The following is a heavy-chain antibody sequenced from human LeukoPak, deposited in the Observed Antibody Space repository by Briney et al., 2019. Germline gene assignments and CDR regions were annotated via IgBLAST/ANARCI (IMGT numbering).Heavy chain of an antibody. CDR3: VYDSSGYYYNFDY. V-gene: IGHV4-59*08. D-gene: IGHD3-22*01. CDR2: IYYSGST. CDR1: GGSISSYY. Sequence: SETLSLTCTVSGGSISSYYWSWIRQPPGKGLEWIGYIYYSGSTNYNPSLKSRVPISVDTAKNHLSLKLTSVTAADTAMYYCVYDSSGYYYNFDYWGQGILVTVSS. J-gene: IGHJ4*02.